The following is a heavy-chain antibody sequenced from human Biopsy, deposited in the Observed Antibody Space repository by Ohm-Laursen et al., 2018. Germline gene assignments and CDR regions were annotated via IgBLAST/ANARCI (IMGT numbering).Heavy chain of an antibody. CDR1: GFTFSNYA. CDR2: ISGSGGRT. V-gene: IGHV3-23*01. D-gene: IGHD1/OR15-1a*01. Sequence: SLRLSCAAPGFTFSNYAMSWVRQAPGKGLEWVSGISGSGGRTYYAESMMGRFTISRDNSKKTVYLQMKSLRAEDTAVYYCAKEVFSAVGTSGFDPWGQGTLVTVSS. CDR3: AKEVFSAVGTSGFDP. J-gene: IGHJ5*02.